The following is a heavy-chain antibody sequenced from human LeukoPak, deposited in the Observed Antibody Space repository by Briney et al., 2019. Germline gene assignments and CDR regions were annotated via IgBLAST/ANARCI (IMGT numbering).Heavy chain of an antibody. CDR1: EFTVSTNY. V-gene: IGHV3-66*01. J-gene: IGHJ3*02. CDR2: FHVDGET. D-gene: IGHD3-22*01. CDR3: ARDGLDSSGPVAFDI. Sequence: GSLRLSCVAPEFTVSTNYMSWVRNAPGKRLRWVLMFHVDGETHYAGSVRGRFTMSRDKSKNTVYLQMNSLRSEDTAVYYCARDGLDSSGPVAFDIWGQGTMVTVAS.